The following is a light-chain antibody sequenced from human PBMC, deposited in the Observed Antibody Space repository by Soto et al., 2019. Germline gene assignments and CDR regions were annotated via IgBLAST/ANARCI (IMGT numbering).Light chain of an antibody. CDR3: SSSTSSNTLV. V-gene: IGLV2-14*01. J-gene: IGLJ3*02. CDR2: GVS. Sequence: SVLTQPASVSGSPGQSITISCTGGKNDIGSSDYVSWYQQHPGKAPKLIIYGVSNRPSGTSDRFSGSKSGNTASLTISGLQADDEADYYCSSSTSSNTLVFGGGTKVTVL. CDR1: KNDIGSSDY.